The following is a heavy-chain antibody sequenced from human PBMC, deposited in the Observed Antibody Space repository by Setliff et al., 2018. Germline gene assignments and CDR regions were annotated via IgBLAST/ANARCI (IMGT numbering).Heavy chain of an antibody. CDR3: ARDNRARHYMDV. CDR2: ILFIGDT. Sequence: SETLSLTCAVSGYSISSGFSWVWIRQSPGKGLEWIGRILFIGDTYYNPSLNMRVTISADTSKNQFSLNLSSVTAADTAVYYCARDNRARHYMDVWGKGTTVTVSS. CDR1: GYSISSGFS. D-gene: IGHD3-10*01. J-gene: IGHJ6*03. V-gene: IGHV4-38-2*02.